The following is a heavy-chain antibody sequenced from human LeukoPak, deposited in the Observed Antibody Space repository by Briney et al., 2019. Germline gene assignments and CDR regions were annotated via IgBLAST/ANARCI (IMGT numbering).Heavy chain of an antibody. V-gene: IGHV4-38-2*02. Sequence: SETLSLTCTVSGYSISSGYYWGWIRQPPGKGLEWIGSIYHSGSTYYNPSLKSRVTISVDTSKNQFSLKLSSVTAADTAVYYCARGYYYGSGSHYGALGYWGQGTLVTVSS. CDR1: GYSISSGYY. CDR2: IYHSGST. CDR3: ARGYYYGSGSHYGALGY. D-gene: IGHD3-10*01. J-gene: IGHJ4*02.